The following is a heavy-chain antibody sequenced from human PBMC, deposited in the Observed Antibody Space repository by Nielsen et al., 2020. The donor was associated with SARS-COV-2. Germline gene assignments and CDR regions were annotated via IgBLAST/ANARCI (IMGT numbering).Heavy chain of an antibody. D-gene: IGHD5-24*01. CDR3: AKDVRGWLQFGSDTKDY. V-gene: IGHV3-11*04. J-gene: IGHJ4*02. CDR2: ISSSGSTI. Sequence: GESLTISCAASGFTFSDYYMSWIRQAPGKGLEWVSYISSSGSTIYYADSVKGRFTISRDNAKNSLYLQMNSLRAEDTAVYYCAKDVRGWLQFGSDTKDYWGQGTLVTVSS. CDR1: GFTFSDYY.